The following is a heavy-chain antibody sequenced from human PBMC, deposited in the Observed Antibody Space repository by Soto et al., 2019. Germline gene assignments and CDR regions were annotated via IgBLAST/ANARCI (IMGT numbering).Heavy chain of an antibody. CDR1: GECLRVLL. V-gene: IGHV4-34*01. CDR3: ARLPVGSGSYRDTFDI. CDR2: INHSGST. J-gene: IGHJ3*02. Sequence: SETLSIACAAYGECLRVLLLAWFCQPPGKGLEWIGEINHSGSTNYNPSLKSRVIMSVDTSKNQVSLKLISMTAADTAVYYCARLPVGSGSYRDTFDIWGQGTMVIVSS. D-gene: IGHD3-10*01.